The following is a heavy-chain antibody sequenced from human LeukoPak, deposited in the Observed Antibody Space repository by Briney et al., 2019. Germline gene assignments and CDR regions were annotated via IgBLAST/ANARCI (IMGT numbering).Heavy chain of an antibody. J-gene: IGHJ5*02. Sequence: PSETLSLTCTVSGGSISTFYWTWIRQPAGKGLEWIGRINNSGSTNYNPSLRSRVGISVDRSKNQFSVTLSSVTAADTAVYFCAREGGDPRWLDPWGQGTLVTVSS. CDR2: INNSGST. CDR1: GGSISTFY. CDR3: AREGGDPRWLDP. D-gene: IGHD6-25*01. V-gene: IGHV4-4*07.